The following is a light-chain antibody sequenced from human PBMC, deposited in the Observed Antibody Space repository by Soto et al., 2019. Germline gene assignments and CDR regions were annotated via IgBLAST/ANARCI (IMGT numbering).Light chain of an antibody. CDR2: DVS. CDR3: SSYATSILEV. J-gene: IGLJ1*01. V-gene: IGLV2-14*03. Sequence: QSVLTQPASVSGSPGQSITISCTGTSSDVGGYNFVSWYQQHPGKAPKLMIYDVSNRPSGVSDRFSGSKSGNTASLTNFGLQAEDEADYYCSSYATSILEVFGTGTKVTVL. CDR1: SSDVGGYNF.